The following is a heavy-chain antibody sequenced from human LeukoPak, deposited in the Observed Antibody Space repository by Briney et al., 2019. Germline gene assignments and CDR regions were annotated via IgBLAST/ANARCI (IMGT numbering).Heavy chain of an antibody. CDR2: IKQDGSEQ. D-gene: IGHD3-22*01. CDR3: ARKISYDSSGYYDPYYYMDV. Sequence: GGSLRLSCAASGFTLSMYWMTWVRQAPGKGPEWVANIKQDGSEQYYVHSVKGRFTISRDNAKNSLYLQMNSLRAEDTAVYYCARKISYDSSGYYDPYYYMDVWGKGTTVTVSS. J-gene: IGHJ6*03. CDR1: GFTLSMYW. V-gene: IGHV3-7*01.